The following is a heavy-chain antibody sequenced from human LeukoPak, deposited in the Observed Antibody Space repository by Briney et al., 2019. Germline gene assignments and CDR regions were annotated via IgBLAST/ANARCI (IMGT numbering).Heavy chain of an antibody. J-gene: IGHJ4*02. Sequence: GGSLRLSCEASGFPFGSYVMSWVRQAPGKGLEWIAYINHNAETIFYPDFVKGRFTVSRDNAKNILYLQMNSLRPDDTAVYYCARVRGGNWGQGTLVTVSS. V-gene: IGHV3-48*03. CDR3: ARVRGGN. D-gene: IGHD3-16*01. CDR2: INHNAETI. CDR1: GFPFGSYV.